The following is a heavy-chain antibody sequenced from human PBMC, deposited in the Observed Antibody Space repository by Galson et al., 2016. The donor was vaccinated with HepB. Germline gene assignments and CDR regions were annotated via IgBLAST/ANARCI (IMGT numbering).Heavy chain of an antibody. CDR3: ARRGGDCSGGSCWYFDY. CDR2: IYPGDSDT. CDR1: GYSFTSDW. V-gene: IGHV5-51*03. J-gene: IGHJ4*02. D-gene: IGHD2-15*01. Sequence: QSGAEVKKPGESLKISCKGSGYSFTSDWIGWVRQMPGKGLEWMGIIYPGDSDTRYSLSFQGQVTISADKSISTAYLQWSSLKASDTAIYYCARRGGDCSGGSCWYFDYWGQVTLITVSS.